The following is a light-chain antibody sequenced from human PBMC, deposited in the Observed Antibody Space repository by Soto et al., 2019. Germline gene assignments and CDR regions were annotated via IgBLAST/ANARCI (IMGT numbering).Light chain of an antibody. V-gene: IGKV1D-16*01. CDR2: GAS. J-gene: IGKJ1*01. CDR1: QSISTW. CDR3: QHYNNWPAWT. Sequence: DVQMTQSPSSFGTSXGHAVTIAXXXSQSISTWLAWYQQKPNKAPKSLISGASNLQSGVPSRFSGSGSGTDFTLTISSLQSEDFAVYYCQHYNNWPAWTFGQGTKVDIK.